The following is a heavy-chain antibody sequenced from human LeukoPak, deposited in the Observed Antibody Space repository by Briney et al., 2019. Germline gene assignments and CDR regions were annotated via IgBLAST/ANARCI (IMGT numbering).Heavy chain of an antibody. CDR2: IYYSGSP. Sequence: SETLSLTCTVSGGSISSYYWSWIRRPPGKGLEWIGYIYYSGSPNSNPSPKSRVTISVDTSENQFSLKMSSVTAADTTVYYCARDYSGAGTVGATSGYWGQGTLVTVSS. V-gene: IGHV4-59*12. CDR1: GGSISSYY. D-gene: IGHD1-26*01. CDR3: ARDYSGAGTVGATSGY. J-gene: IGHJ4*02.